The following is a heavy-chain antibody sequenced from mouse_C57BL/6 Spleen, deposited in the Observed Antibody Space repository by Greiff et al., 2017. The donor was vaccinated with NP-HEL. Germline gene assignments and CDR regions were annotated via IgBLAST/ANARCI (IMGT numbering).Heavy chain of an antibody. J-gene: IGHJ3*01. V-gene: IGHV1-80*01. CDR1: GYAFSSYW. D-gene: IGHD2-4*01. Sequence: VQLQQSGAELVKPGASVKISCKASGYAFSSYWMNWVKQRPGKGLEWIGQIYPGDGDTNYNGKFKGKATLTADKSSSTAYMQLSSLTSEDSAVYFCARSNYDYPAWFAYWGQGTLVTVSA. CDR2: IYPGDGDT. CDR3: ARSNYDYPAWFAY.